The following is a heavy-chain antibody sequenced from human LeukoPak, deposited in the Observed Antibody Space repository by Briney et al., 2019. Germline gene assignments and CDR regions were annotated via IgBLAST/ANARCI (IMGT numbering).Heavy chain of an antibody. J-gene: IGHJ4*02. Sequence: GASVKVSCKASGYTFTSYYMHWVRQAPGQGLEWMGIINPSGGNTSYAQKFQGRVTMTRDTSTSTVYMELSSLRSEDTAVYYCARDSSGWHEFDYWGQGTLVTVSS. CDR1: GYTFTSYY. D-gene: IGHD6-19*01. V-gene: IGHV1-46*01. CDR2: INPSGGNT. CDR3: ARDSSGWHEFDY.